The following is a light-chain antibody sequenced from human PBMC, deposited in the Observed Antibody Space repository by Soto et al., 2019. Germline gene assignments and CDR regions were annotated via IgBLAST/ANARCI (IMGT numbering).Light chain of an antibody. J-gene: IGKJ1*01. Sequence: EIVLTQSPGSLSLSPGERATLSCRASQSIDSSFFAWYQQKPGQPPRLLIYGASNRATGIPDRFSGRGSGTDFTLTSTGLEPEDVAVYYCQQYVSSVTFGQGTKVEIK. CDR1: QSIDSSF. V-gene: IGKV3-20*01. CDR3: QQYVSSVT. CDR2: GAS.